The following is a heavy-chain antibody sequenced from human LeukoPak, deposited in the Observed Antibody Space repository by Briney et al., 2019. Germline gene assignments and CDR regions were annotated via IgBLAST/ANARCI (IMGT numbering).Heavy chain of an antibody. CDR1: GGTFSSYT. V-gene: IGHV1-69*02. D-gene: IGHD2-2*01. J-gene: IGHJ6*03. Sequence: GASVKVSCKASGGTFSSYTISWVRQAPGQGLEWMGRIIPTLGIANYAQKFQGRVTITADKSTSTAYMELSSLRSEDTAVYYCARPGVRDCSSTSCYLYYYYYYMDVWGKGTTVTVSS. CDR3: ARPGVRDCSSTSCYLYYYYYYMDV. CDR2: IIPTLGIA.